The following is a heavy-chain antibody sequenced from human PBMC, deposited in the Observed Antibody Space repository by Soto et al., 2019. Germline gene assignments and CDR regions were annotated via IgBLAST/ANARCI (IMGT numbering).Heavy chain of an antibody. J-gene: IGHJ4*02. Sequence: EVQLLESGGGLVQPGGSLRLSCGAPGFIFDDYAMMWVRQTPGKGLEWVSATSGSGVTTYYADSVKGRFTISRDNSKNTLYLQMNSLRADDTALYYCARVHTSGWFADSWCQGTRVTVSS. CDR1: GFIFDDYA. CDR2: TSGSGVTT. CDR3: ARVHTSGWFADS. D-gene: IGHD6-19*01. V-gene: IGHV3-23*01.